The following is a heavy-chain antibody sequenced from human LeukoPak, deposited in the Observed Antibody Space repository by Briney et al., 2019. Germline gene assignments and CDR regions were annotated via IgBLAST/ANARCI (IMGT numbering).Heavy chain of an antibody. CDR3: ARGDVLLWFGEFHY. D-gene: IGHD3-10*01. CDR1: GFTFSSYG. V-gene: IGHV3-33*08. J-gene: IGHJ4*02. CDR2: IWYDGSNK. Sequence: QPGGSLRLSCAASGFTFSSYGMHWVRQAPGKGLEWVAVIWYDGSNKYYADSVKGRFTISRDNSKNTLYLQMNSLRAEDTAVYYCARGDVLLWFGEFHYWGQGTLVTVSS.